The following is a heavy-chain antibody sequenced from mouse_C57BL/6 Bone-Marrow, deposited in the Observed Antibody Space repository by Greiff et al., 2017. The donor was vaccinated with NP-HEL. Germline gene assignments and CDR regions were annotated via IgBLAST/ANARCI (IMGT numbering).Heavy chain of an antibody. CDR1: GYTFTDYY. Sequence: VQLQQSGAELVRPGASVKLSCKASGYTFTDYYINWVKQRPGQGLEWIARIYPGSGNTYYNEKFKGKATLTADKSSSTAYMQLSSLTSEDAAVYFCASYGTWDWFAYWGQGTLVTVSA. CDR3: ASYGTWDWFAY. CDR2: IYPGSGNT. D-gene: IGHD2-1*01. V-gene: IGHV1-76*01. J-gene: IGHJ3*01.